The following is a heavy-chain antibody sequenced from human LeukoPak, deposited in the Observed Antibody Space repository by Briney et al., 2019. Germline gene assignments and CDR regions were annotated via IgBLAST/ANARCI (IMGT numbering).Heavy chain of an antibody. D-gene: IGHD5-24*01. J-gene: IGHJ3*02. CDR2: IYYSGST. Sequence: PSETLSLTCTVSGGSISSGDYYWSWLRQRPGKGLEWVGYIYYSGSTYYNPSLKSRVTISVDTSKNQFSLKLSSVTAADTAVYYCARDGNDAFDIWGQGTMVTVSS. CDR1: GGSISSGDYY. CDR3: ARDGNDAFDI. V-gene: IGHV4-30-4*08.